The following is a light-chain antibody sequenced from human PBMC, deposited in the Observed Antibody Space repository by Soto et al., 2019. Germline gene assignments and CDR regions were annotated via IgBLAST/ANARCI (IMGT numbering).Light chain of an antibody. Sequence: EIVMTQSPATLSLSPGERATLSCRASQSVSSNLAWYQQKPGQAPRLLIYGTSTRATGIPARFSGSGSGTEFTLTISSLQSEDFAVYNCQQYNNWPYTFGQVTKVEIK. CDR1: QSVSSN. CDR3: QQYNNWPYT. CDR2: GTS. J-gene: IGKJ2*01. V-gene: IGKV3-15*01.